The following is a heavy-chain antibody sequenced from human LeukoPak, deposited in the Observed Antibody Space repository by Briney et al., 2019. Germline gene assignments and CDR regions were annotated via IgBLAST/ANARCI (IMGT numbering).Heavy chain of an antibody. CDR2: INANGDWA. V-gene: IGHV3-23*01. CDR1: GFTFSSYG. J-gene: IGHJ3*02. Sequence: GGSLRLSCAASGFTFSSYGMSWVRQAPGKGLEWVSGINANGDWADYADSVKGRFTISRDNSKNTLYLQMNSLRAEDTAVYYCASRNCSGGSCYGTRDAFDIWGQGTMVTVSS. D-gene: IGHD2-15*01. CDR3: ASRNCSGGSCYGTRDAFDI.